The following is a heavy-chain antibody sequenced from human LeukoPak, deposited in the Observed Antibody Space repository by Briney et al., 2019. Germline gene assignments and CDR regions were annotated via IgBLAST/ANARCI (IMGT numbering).Heavy chain of an antibody. Sequence: GGSLRLSCVASGLSLSSVEMSWVRQAPGMGLEWVSFISSSATTIYYAASVRGRFTVSRDNAENSLYLQMNSLRAEDTAVYYCGIRTLSSSWYDASDIWGQGTMVTVSS. CDR1: GLSLSSVE. CDR2: ISSSATTI. D-gene: IGHD6-13*01. J-gene: IGHJ3*02. V-gene: IGHV3-48*03. CDR3: GIRTLSSSWYDASDI.